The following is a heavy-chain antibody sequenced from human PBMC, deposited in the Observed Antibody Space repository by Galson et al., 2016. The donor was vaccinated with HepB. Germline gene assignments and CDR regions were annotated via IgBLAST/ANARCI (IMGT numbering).Heavy chain of an antibody. J-gene: IGHJ6*02. D-gene: IGHD1-14*01. CDR2: IWYDGNKK. CDR1: GFTFSNYG. V-gene: IGHV3-33*06. CDR3: AKGPTGYYYYGMDV. Sequence: SLRLSCAVSGFTFSNYGMHWVRQAPGKGLEWVAVIWYDGNKKYYKDSVKGRFTISRDNSKNTLYLQMNSLRAEDTAVYYCAKGPTGYYYYGMDVWGQGTTVTVSS.